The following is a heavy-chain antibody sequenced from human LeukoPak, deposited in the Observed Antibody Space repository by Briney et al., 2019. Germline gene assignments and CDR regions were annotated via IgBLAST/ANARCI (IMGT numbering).Heavy chain of an antibody. CDR2: IYTSGST. D-gene: IGHD2-2*01. V-gene: IGHV4-4*07. CDR3: ALVVPAAIMRTDAFDI. J-gene: IGHJ3*02. CDR1: GGSISSYY. Sequence: SETLFLTCTVSGGSISSYYWSWIRQPAGKGLEWIGRIYTSGSTNYNPSLKSRVTMSVDTSKNQFSLKLSSVTAADTAVYYCALVVPAAIMRTDAFDIWGQGTMVTVSS.